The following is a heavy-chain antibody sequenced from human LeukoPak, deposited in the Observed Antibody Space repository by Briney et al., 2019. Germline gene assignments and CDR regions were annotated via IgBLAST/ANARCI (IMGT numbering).Heavy chain of an antibody. CDR2: IYPGDSDT. J-gene: IGHJ6*02. CDR3: ARLYSTSDGWHHGMDV. CDR1: GYIFTNFW. V-gene: IGHV5-51*01. Sequence: GESLKISCKGSGYIFTNFWIGWVRQMPGKGLEWMGVIYPGDSDTRYSPSFQGQVAISADKSISTAYLQWNSLKASDTAMYYCARLYSTSDGWHHGMDVWGQGTTVTVSS. D-gene: IGHD6-6*01.